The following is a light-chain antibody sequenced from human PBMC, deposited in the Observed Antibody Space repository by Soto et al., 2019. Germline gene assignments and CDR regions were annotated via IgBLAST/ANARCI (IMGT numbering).Light chain of an antibody. CDR3: QSYDSSLRGRV. CDR1: SSNFGAGYD. Sequence: QSVLTQPPSVSGAPGQRVTISCTGSSSNFGAGYDVHWYQQLPGTAPKLLIYGNSNRPSGVPDRFSGSKSGTSASLAITGLQAEDEADYYCQSYDSSLRGRVFGGGTKLTVL. J-gene: IGLJ3*02. V-gene: IGLV1-40*01. CDR2: GNS.